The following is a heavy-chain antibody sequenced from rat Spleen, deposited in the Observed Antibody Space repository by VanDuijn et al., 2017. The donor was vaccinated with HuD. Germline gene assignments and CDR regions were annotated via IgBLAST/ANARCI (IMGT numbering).Heavy chain of an antibody. CDR3: TTVTTGWFAY. Sequence: EVQLVESGGGLVQPGRSLKLSCVASGFTFNNYLMTWLRQAPGKGLEWVASVTNTGGVTYYPDSVKGRFTISRDNAKNTLYLQLNSLRSEDTATYYCTTVTTGWFAYWGQGTLVTVSS. J-gene: IGHJ3*01. D-gene: IGHD1-10*01. CDR2: VTNTGGVT. CDR1: GFTFNNYL. V-gene: IGHV5-31*01.